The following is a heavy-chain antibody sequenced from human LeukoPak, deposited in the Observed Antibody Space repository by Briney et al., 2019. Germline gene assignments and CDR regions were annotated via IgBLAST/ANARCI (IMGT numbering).Heavy chain of an antibody. CDR1: GFTFSSYS. V-gene: IGHV3-48*02. CDR2: ISSSSTI. CDR3: ARVSTNDRRNAFDI. J-gene: IGHJ3*02. Sequence: PGGSLRLSCAASGFTFSSYSMNWVRQAPGKGLEWVSYISSSSTIYYADSVKGRFTISRDNAKNSLYLQMNSLRDEDTAVYYCARVSTNDRRNAFDIWGQGTMVTVSS. D-gene: IGHD2-8*01.